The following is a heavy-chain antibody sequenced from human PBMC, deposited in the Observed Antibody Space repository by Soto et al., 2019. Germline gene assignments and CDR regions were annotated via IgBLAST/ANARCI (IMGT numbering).Heavy chain of an antibody. CDR1: GFTVRGNY. Sequence: GGSRRLSCAASGFTVRGNYMSWVRQAPGKGLEWVSYISSSSSYTNYADSVKGRFTISRDNAKNSLYLQMNSLRAEDTAVYYCAPLPPTVAPHPPGAFDIWGPGTLVTVSS. D-gene: IGHD3-10*01. CDR2: ISSSSSYT. J-gene: IGHJ3*02. CDR3: APLPPTVAPHPPGAFDI. V-gene: IGHV3-11*06.